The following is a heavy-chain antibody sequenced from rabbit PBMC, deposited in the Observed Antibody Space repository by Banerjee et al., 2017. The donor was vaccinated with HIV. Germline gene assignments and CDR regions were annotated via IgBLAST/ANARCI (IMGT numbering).Heavy chain of an antibody. CDR3: VRVGYTYDYAGYLFNL. V-gene: IGHV1S45*01. J-gene: IGHJ4*01. D-gene: IGHD6-1*01. CDR1: GFSFSSGYF. CDR2: IYAGGSGST. Sequence: QEQLEESGGDLVKPGASLTLTCTASGFSFSSGYFMCWVRQAPGKGLEWIACIYAGGSGSTYYASWAKGRFTISSHNAQNTVDLQMNSLTAADTATYFCVRVGYTYDYAGYLFNLWGPGTLVTVS.